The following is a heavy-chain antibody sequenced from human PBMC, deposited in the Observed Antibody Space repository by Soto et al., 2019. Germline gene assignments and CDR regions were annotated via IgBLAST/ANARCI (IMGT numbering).Heavy chain of an antibody. CDR1: GFTFSSYW. D-gene: IGHD2-15*01. Sequence: EVELVESGGGLVQPGGSLRLSCVASGFTFSSYWMSWVRQAPGKGLEWVADIKEDGSADYYVDSVKGRFTIASDNAKNSVYLQVNSLRVEDTVVYYCARDARLYCSDGKCYWGFDPWGQGTLVTVSS. V-gene: IGHV3-7*01. CDR3: ARDARLYCSDGKCYWGFDP. CDR2: IKEDGSAD. J-gene: IGHJ5*02.